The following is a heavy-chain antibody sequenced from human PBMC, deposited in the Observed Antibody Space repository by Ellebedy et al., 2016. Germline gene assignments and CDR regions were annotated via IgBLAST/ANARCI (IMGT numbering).Heavy chain of an antibody. CDR2: IYYSGST. CDR3: ASGAQYGDNYY. V-gene: IGHV4-59*01. CDR1: GGSISSYY. J-gene: IGHJ4*02. Sequence: GSLRLXCTVSGGSISSYYWSWIRQPPGKGLEWIGYIYYSGSTNYNPSLKSRVTISVDTSKNQFSLKLSSVTAADTAVYYCASGAQYGDNYYWGQGTLVTVS. D-gene: IGHD4-17*01.